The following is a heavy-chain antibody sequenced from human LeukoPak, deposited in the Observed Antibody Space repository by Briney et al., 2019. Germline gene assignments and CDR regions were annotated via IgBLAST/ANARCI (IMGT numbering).Heavy chain of an antibody. Sequence: GASVKVSCKASGYTFTSYGISWVRQAPGQGLEWMGWISAYNGNTNYAQKLKGRVTMTTDTSTSTAYMELRSLRSDDTAVYYCARDLKRYQLLTEYFQHWGQGTLVTVSS. CDR1: GYTFTSYG. D-gene: IGHD2-2*01. J-gene: IGHJ1*01. CDR2: ISAYNGNT. V-gene: IGHV1-18*01. CDR3: ARDLKRYQLLTEYFQH.